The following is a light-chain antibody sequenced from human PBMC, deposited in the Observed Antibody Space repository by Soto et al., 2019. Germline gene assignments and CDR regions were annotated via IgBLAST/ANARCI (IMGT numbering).Light chain of an antibody. CDR3: QQYGSSPLLT. CDR2: GAS. Sequence: EIVLTQSPGTLSLSPGERATLSCRASQSVSSSYLAWYQQKPGQAPRLLIYGASSRATGIPDRFSGSGSGTDFTLTISRLEPEDFAVYDCQQYGSSPLLTFGGGTKVEI. J-gene: IGKJ4*01. CDR1: QSVSSSY. V-gene: IGKV3-20*01.